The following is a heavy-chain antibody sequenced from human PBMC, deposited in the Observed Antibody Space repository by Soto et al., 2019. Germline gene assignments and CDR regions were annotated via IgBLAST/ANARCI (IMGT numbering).Heavy chain of an antibody. CDR1: DGTIIGFY. V-gene: IGHV4-59*01. J-gene: IGHJ4*02. CDR2: VYYSGST. Sequence: SEPHPLPYTVSDGTIIGFYWSWIRQSPGKGLEWIGNVYYSGSTNYSPSLNNRVTISVDTSKKQFSLNLTSVTAADSAVYYCARGSGSTFDYWGQGTVVTVSS. CDR3: ARGSGSTFDY. D-gene: IGHD6-25*01.